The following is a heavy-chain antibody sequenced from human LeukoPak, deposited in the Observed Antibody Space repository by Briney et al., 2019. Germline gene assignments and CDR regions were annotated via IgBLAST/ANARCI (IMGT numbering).Heavy chain of an antibody. Sequence: GSLRLSCAASGFTFSSYSMNWVRQAPGKGLEWVSYISSSSSTIYYADSVKGRFTISRDNAKNSLYLQMNSLRAEDTAVYYCARDYYGSGSPASPFDYWGQGTLVTVSS. CDR1: GFTFSSYS. V-gene: IGHV3-48*04. CDR2: ISSSSSTI. D-gene: IGHD3-10*01. J-gene: IGHJ4*02. CDR3: ARDYYGSGSPASPFDY.